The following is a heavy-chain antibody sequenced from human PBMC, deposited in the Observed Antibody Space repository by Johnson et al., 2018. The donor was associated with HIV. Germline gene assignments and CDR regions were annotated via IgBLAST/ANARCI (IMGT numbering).Heavy chain of an antibody. CDR2: ISYDGSNK. V-gene: IGHV3-30*04. D-gene: IGHD3-22*01. CDR3: AKALPLNYYDSREDAFDI. Sequence: QVQLVESGGGVVQPGRSLRLSCAASGFTFSSYAMHWVRQAPGKGLEWVAVISYDGSNKYYADSVKGRFTISRDNAKNSLYLQMNSLRAEDTAVYYCAKALPLNYYDSREDAFDIWGQGTMVTVSS. CDR1: GFTFSSYA. J-gene: IGHJ3*02.